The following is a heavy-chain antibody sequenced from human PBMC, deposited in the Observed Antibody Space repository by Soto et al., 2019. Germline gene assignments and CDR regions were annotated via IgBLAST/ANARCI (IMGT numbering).Heavy chain of an antibody. CDR3: ARSFPKNGCYGACYYGMDV. V-gene: IGHV4-4*07. J-gene: IGHJ6*02. Sequence: SETLSLTCTVSGGSISSYYWSWIREPAGKGLEWIGRIYTSGSTNYNPSLKSRVTMSVDTSKNQFSLKLSSVTAADTAVYYCARSFPKNGCYGACYYGMDVWGQGTTVTVSS. CDR1: GGSISSYY. CDR2: IYTSGST. D-gene: IGHD5-18*01.